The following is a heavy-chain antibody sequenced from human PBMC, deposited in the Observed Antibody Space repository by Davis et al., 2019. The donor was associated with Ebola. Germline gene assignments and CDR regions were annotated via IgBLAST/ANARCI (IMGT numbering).Heavy chain of an antibody. J-gene: IGHJ2*01. D-gene: IGHD3-10*01. CDR3: AKVGFRGRLPGGSLDL. CDR1: GFTFSSYG. V-gene: IGHV3-30*18. Sequence: GESLKISCAASGFTFSSYGMHWVRQAPGKGLEWVAVISYDGSNKYYADSVKGRFTISRDNSKNTLYLQMNSLRAEDTAVYYCAKVGFRGRLPGGSLDLWGRGTLVTVSS. CDR2: ISYDGSNK.